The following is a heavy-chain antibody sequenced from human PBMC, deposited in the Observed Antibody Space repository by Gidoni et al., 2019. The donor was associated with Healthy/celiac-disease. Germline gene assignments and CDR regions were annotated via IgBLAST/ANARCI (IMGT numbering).Heavy chain of an antibody. Sequence: EVQLVESGGGLVKPGGSLRLSCAASGFTFSSYSMNWVRQAPGTGLEWVSSISSSSSYIYYADSVKGRFTISRDNAKNSLYLQMNSLRAEDTAVYYCARNYRRGSHSRPHAFDIWGQGTMVTVSS. V-gene: IGHV3-21*01. CDR1: GFTFSSYS. D-gene: IGHD1-26*01. CDR2: ISSSSSYI. J-gene: IGHJ3*02. CDR3: ARNYRRGSHSRPHAFDI.